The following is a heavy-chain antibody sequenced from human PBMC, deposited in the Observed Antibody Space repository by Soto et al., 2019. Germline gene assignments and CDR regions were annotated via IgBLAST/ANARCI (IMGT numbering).Heavy chain of an antibody. J-gene: IGHJ6*02. CDR2: INPNSGGT. D-gene: IGHD3-3*01. V-gene: IGHV1-2*02. Sequence: GASVKVSCKASGYTFTGYYMHWVRQAPGQGLEWMGWINPNSGGTNYAQKFQGGVTMTRDTAIRTAYMELSRLRSDDTAVYYCARGYYDFWSGPQVDYYYYGMEVWGQGTTVTVSS. CDR1: GYTFTGYY. CDR3: ARGYYDFWSGPQVDYYYYGMEV.